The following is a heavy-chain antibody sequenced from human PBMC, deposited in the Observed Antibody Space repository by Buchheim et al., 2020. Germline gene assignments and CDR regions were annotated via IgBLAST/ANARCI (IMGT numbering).Heavy chain of an antibody. D-gene: IGHD3-3*01. CDR2: ISGSGCST. CDR1: GFTFSSYA. V-gene: IGHV3-23*01. Sequence: EVQLLESGGGLVQPGGSLRLSCAASGFTFSSYAMSWVCQAPGKGLEWVSAISGSGCSTYYADSVKGRFTISRDNSKHTLYLQMNSLRAEDTAVYYCAKRFTIFGVVITDYFDYWGQGTL. CDR3: AKRFTIFGVVITDYFDY. J-gene: IGHJ4*02.